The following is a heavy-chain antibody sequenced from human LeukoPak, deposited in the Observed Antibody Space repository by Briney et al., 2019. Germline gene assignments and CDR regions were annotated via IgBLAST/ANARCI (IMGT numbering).Heavy chain of an antibody. CDR1: GYTFTSYY. V-gene: IGHV1-46*01. CDR2: INPSGGST. J-gene: IGHJ6*04. D-gene: IGHD6-13*01. CDR3: ARSIIAAAGTNRWDV. Sequence: ASVKVSCKASGYTFTSYYMHWVRQAPGQGLEWMGIINPSGGSTSYAQRFQGRVTMTRDMSTSTVYMELSSLRSEDTAVYYCARSIIAAAGTNRWDVWGKGTTVTISS.